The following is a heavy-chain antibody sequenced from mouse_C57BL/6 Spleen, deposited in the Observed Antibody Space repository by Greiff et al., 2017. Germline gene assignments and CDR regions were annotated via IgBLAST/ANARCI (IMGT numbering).Heavy chain of an antibody. D-gene: IGHD1-1*01. CDR1: GFTFSSYG. J-gene: IGHJ1*03. Sequence: EVMLVESGGDLVKPGGSLKLSCAASGFTFSSYGMSWVRQTPDKRLEWVATSSSGGSDTYYPDSVKGRFTITRDNAKNTLYLQMSSLKSEDTAMYYCARQEVATDFDVWGTGTTVTVSS. CDR2: SSSGGSDT. V-gene: IGHV5-6*01. CDR3: ARQEVATDFDV.